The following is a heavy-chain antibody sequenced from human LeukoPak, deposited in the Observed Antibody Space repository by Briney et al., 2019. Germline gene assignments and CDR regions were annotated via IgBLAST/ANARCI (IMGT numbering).Heavy chain of an antibody. J-gene: IGHJ6*03. V-gene: IGHV1-8*03. Sequence: GASVKVSCKASGYTFTSYDINWVRQATGQGLEWMGWMNPNSGNTGYAQKFQGRVTITRNTSISTAYMELSSLRSEDTAVYYCARGRESGYYYCYYMDVWGKGTTVTVSS. CDR3: ARGRESGYYYCYYMDV. CDR2: MNPNSGNT. D-gene: IGHD3-10*01. CDR1: GYTFTSYD.